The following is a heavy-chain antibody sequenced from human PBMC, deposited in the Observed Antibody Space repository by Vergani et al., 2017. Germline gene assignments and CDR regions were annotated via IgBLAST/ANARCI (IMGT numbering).Heavy chain of an antibody. CDR1: GGSINSHNYY. CDR3: ARGITMIVVVTSEGSWFDP. J-gene: IGHJ5*02. CDR2: IHTSGST. V-gene: IGHV4-61*02. Sequence: QVQLQESGPGLVKPSQTLSLTCTVSGGSINSHNYYWSWIRQPAGKGLEWIGRIHTSGSTYYNPSLKSRVTISVDTSKNQFSLKLSSVTAADTAVYYCARGITMIVVVTSEGSWFDPWGQGTLVTVSS. D-gene: IGHD3-22*01.